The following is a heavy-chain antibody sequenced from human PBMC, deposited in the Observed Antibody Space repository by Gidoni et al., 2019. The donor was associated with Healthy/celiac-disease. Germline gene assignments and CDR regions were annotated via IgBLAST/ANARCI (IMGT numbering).Heavy chain of an antibody. Sequence: PSETLSLTCTVSGYSISSGYYWGWIRQPPGKGLEWIGSIYHSGSTYYNPSLKSRVTISVDTSKNQFSLKLSSVTAADTAVYYCAREQEEGAAGWYYYYYYGMDVWGQGTTVTVSS. CDR3: AREQEEGAAGWYYYYYYGMDV. V-gene: IGHV4-38-2*02. CDR1: GYSISSGYY. J-gene: IGHJ6*02. CDR2: IYHSGST. D-gene: IGHD2-15*01.